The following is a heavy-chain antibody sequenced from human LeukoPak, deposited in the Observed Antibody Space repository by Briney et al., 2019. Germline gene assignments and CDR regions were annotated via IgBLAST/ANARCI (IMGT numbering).Heavy chain of an antibody. D-gene: IGHD3-3*01. J-gene: IGHJ4*02. CDR3: ARVRDFWSGYYYFDY. Sequence: PGGSLRLSCAASGFTFSSYAMSWVRQAPGKGLEWVSAISGSGGSTYYADSVKGRFTISRDNAKNSLYLQMNSLRAEDTAVYYCARVRDFWSGYYYFDYWGQGTLVTVSS. CDR2: ISGSGGST. CDR1: GFTFSSYA. V-gene: IGHV3-23*01.